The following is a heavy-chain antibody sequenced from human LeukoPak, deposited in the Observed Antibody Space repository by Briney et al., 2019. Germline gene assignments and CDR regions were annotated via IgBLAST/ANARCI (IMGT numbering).Heavy chain of an antibody. J-gene: IGHJ4*02. CDR1: GFTFSSYS. CDR2: ISSSSSTK. CDR3: ARDRPVDDVFDS. Sequence: GGSLRLSCAASGFTFSSYSMNWVRQAPGKGLEWVSYISSSSSTKYYADSVKGRFTISRDNAKNSLYMQMNRLRAEDTAVYYCARDRPVDDVFDSWGQGTLVPVSS. D-gene: IGHD5/OR15-5a*01. V-gene: IGHV3-48*04.